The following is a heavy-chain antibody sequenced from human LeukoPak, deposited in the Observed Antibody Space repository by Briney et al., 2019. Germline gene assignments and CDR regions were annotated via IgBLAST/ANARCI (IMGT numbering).Heavy chain of an antibody. CDR1: GFTFGDYA. CDR2: IRSKAYGGTT. CDR3: TREGTSGYFHYFDY. D-gene: IGHD3-22*01. V-gene: IGHV3-49*04. Sequence: GGSLRLSCTASGFTFGDYAMSWVRQAPGKGLEWVGFIRSKAYGGTTEYAASVKGRFTISRDDSESIAYLQMNSLKTEDTAVYYCTREGTSGYFHYFDYWGQGTLVTVSS. J-gene: IGHJ4*02.